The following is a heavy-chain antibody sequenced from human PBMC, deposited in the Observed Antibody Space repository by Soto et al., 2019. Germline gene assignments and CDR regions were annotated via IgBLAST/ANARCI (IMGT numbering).Heavy chain of an antibody. CDR1: GGTFSSYA. D-gene: IGHD4-4*01. J-gene: IGHJ6*02. V-gene: IGHV1-69*13. Sequence: SVKVSCKASGGTFSSYAISWVRQAPGQGLEWMGGIIPIFGTANYAQKFQGRVTITADESTSTAYMELSSLRYEDTAVYYCARDLTSSGLQSRYYYGMDVWGQGTTVTVSS. CDR3: ARDLTSSGLQSRYYYGMDV. CDR2: IIPIFGTA.